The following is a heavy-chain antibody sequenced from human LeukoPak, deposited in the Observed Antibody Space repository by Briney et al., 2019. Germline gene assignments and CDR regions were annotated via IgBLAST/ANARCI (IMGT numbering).Heavy chain of an antibody. D-gene: IGHD2-21*02. J-gene: IGHJ1*01. CDR1: GVNFGSYT. CDR3: ARGSHCGGDCYSLFES. V-gene: IGHV3-23*01. Sequence: GGSLRLSCAASGVNFGSYTMMWVRQAPGKGLEWVSAISRSGGATNYADSVKGRFTISRDNAKNTLYLQMDSLRVEDTAVYYCARGSHCGGDCYSLFESWGQGTLATVSS. CDR2: ISRSGGAT.